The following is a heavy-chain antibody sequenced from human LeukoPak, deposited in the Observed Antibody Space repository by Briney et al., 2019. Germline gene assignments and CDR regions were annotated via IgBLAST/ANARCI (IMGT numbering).Heavy chain of an antibody. CDR2: IYYSGST. CDR3: ARQVRDGSYYYMDV. J-gene: IGHJ6*03. D-gene: IGHD5-24*01. CDR1: GGSISSSSYY. V-gene: IGHV4-39*01. Sequence: SGTLSLTCTVSGGSISSSSYYWGWIRQPPGKGLEWIGSIYYSGSTYYNPSLKSRVTISVDTSKNQFPLKLSSVTAADTAVYYCARQVRDGSYYYMDVWGKGTTVTVSS.